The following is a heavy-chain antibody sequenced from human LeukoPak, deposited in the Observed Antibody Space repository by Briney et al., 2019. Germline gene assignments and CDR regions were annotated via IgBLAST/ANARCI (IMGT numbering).Heavy chain of an antibody. V-gene: IGHV1-24*01. CDR1: GYILTELS. CDR3: ARFTRSYDAFDI. J-gene: IGHJ3*02. Sequence: ASVKVSCKVSGYILTELSMHWVRQAPGKGLEWMGGFDPEDGETIYAQKFQGRVTMTRNTSISTAYMELSSLRSEDTAVYYCARFTRSYDAFDIWGQRTMVTVSS. D-gene: IGHD3-3*01. CDR2: FDPEDGET.